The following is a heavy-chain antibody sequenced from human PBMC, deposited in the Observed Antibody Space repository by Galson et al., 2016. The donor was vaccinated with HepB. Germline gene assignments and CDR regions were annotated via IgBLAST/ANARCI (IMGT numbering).Heavy chain of an antibody. V-gene: IGHV3-48*02. CDR1: GFIFSDYN. D-gene: IGHD3-16*01. CDR2: ITSSSGTM. J-gene: IGHJ4*02. Sequence: SLRLSCAASGFIFSDYNMNWARQAPGKGLEWIAWITSSSGTMYYADSVKGRFTISRDNAKNSLYLEMNSLRDEATAVYYCARDDYFRLGYWGQGTLVTVSS. CDR3: ARDDYFRLGY.